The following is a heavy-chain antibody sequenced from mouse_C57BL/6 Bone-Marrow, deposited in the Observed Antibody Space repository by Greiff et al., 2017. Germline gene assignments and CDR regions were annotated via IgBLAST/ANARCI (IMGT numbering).Heavy chain of an antibody. CDR2: IDPETGGT. CDR1: GYTFTDYE. D-gene: IGHD2-3*01. V-gene: IGHV1-15*01. J-gene: IGHJ2*01. Sequence: VQLQQSGAELVRPGASVTLSCKASGYTFTDYEMHWVKQTPVHGLEWIGAIDPETGGTAYNQKFKGKAILTVDTSSSTAYMELRSLTSEDSAVYYCTGWIYDGYWYYLDYWGQGTTLTVSS. CDR3: TGWIYDGYWYYLDY.